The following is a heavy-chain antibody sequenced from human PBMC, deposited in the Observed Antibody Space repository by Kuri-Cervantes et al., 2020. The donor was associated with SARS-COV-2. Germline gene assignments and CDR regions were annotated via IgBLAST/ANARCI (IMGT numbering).Heavy chain of an antibody. J-gene: IGHJ6*03. CDR3: ARELDDFWSGYSRRGYYYYYMDV. Sequence: SETLSLTCAVYGGSFSGYSWGWIRQPPGKGLEWIGRIYTSGSTNYNPSLKSRVTISVDTSKNQFSLKLSSVTAADTAVYYCARELDDFWSGYSRRGYYYYYMDVWGKGTTVTVSS. CDR1: GGSFSGYS. D-gene: IGHD3-3*01. CDR2: IYTSGST. V-gene: IGHV4-4*08.